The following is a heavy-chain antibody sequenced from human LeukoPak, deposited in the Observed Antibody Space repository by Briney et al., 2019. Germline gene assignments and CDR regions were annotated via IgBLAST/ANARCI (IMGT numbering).Heavy chain of an antibody. D-gene: IGHD3-22*01. CDR3: GGEMSDNYYDSSGYYLDY. J-gene: IGHJ4*02. CDR2: ISYDGSNK. CDR1: VFTSTSDS. Sequence: RRSLRLSCAASVFTSTSDSTYTVRQAPGKGLEWVAVISYDGSNKYYADSVKGRVTISRDNSKNTLYLQMVSLRAEDTAVYYCGGEMSDNYYDSSGYYLDYWGQGTLVTVS. V-gene: IGHV3-30*03.